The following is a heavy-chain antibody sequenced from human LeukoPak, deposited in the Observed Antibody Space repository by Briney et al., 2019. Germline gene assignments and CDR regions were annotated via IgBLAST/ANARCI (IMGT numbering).Heavy chain of an antibody. CDR3: ARVQRTYDSSGYYHYYGMDV. V-gene: IGHV1-69*13. J-gene: IGHJ6*02. CDR1: GGTFSSYA. Sequence: ASVKVSCKASGGTFSSYAISWVRQAPGQGLEWMGGIIPIFGTANYAQKFQGRVTITADESTSTAYMELSSLRSEDTAVYYCARVQRTYDSSGYYHYYGMDVWGQGTTVTVSS. D-gene: IGHD3-22*01. CDR2: IIPIFGTA.